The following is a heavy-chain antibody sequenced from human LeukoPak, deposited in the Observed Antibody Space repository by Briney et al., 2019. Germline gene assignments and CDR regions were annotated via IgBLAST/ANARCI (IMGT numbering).Heavy chain of an antibody. CDR1: GFTFDDYA. V-gene: IGHV3-9*01. J-gene: IGHJ4*02. Sequence: GGSLRLSCAASGFTFDDYAMHWVRQAPGKGLEWVSGISWNSGSIGYADSVKGRFTISRDNAKNSLYLQMNSLRAEDTAVYYCARVAAAADYWGQGTLVTVSS. CDR2: ISWNSGSI. CDR3: ARVAAAADY. D-gene: IGHD6-13*01.